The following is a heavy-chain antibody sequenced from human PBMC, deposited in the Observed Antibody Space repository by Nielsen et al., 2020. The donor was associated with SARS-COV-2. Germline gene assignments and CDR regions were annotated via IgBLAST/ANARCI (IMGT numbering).Heavy chain of an antibody. CDR1: GFTFSSYA. Sequence: GGSLRLSCAASGFTFSSYAMSWVRQAPGKGLEWVSAISGSGGSTYYADSVKGRFTISRDNSKNTLYLQMNSLRAEDTAVYYCAKVATIFGVAPQGEEFDYWGQGTLVTVSS. V-gene: IGHV3-23*01. D-gene: IGHD3-3*01. J-gene: IGHJ4*02. CDR3: AKVATIFGVAPQGEEFDY. CDR2: ISGSGGST.